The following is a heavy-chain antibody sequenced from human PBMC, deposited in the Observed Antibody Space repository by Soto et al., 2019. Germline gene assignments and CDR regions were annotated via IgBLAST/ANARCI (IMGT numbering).Heavy chain of an antibody. CDR2: IIPIFGTA. Sequence: SVKVSCKASGGTFSSYAISWVRQAPGQGLEWMGGIIPIFGTANYAQKFQGRVTITADESTSTAYMELSSLRSEDTAVYYCARDLAPIAMVRGASDYYYYGMDVWGQGTTVTVSS. J-gene: IGHJ6*02. CDR1: GGTFSSYA. D-gene: IGHD3-10*01. V-gene: IGHV1-69*13. CDR3: ARDLAPIAMVRGASDYYYYGMDV.